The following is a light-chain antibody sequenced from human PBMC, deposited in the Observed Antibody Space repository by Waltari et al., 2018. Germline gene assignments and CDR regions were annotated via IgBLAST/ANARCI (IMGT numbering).Light chain of an antibody. CDR1: SSDFGGYNY. CDR3: ASYPSTSIHVL. Sequence: QSALTQPASVSGSPGQSLTISCTGTSSDFGGYNYVPWYQQPPGKAPNLLIFDCTQRPSGVSDRFSGSKSGNTASLTISGLQAEDEADYYCASYPSTSIHVLFGGGTKLTVL. CDR2: DCT. V-gene: IGLV2-14*01. J-gene: IGLJ2*01.